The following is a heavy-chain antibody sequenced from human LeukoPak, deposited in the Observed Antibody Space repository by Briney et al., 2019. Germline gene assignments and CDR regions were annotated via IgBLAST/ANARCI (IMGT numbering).Heavy chain of an antibody. CDR3: ARGYYYGSGSYYFDY. V-gene: IGHV1-69*13. Sequence: GASVKVSCKASGGTFSSYAISWVRQAPGQGLEWMGGIIPIFGTANYAQKFQGRVTITADESTSTAYMELSSLRSEDTAVYYCARGYYYGSGSYYFDYWGQGTLVTVSS. CDR2: IIPIFGTA. CDR1: GGTFSSYA. J-gene: IGHJ4*02. D-gene: IGHD3-10*01.